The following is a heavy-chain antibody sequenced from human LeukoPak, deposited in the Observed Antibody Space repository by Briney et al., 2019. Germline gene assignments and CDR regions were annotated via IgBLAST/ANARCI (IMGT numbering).Heavy chain of an antibody. V-gene: IGHV1-46*01. CDR1: GYTFTSYY. Sequence: GASVTVSCKASGYTFTSYYMHWVRQAPGQGLEWMGIINPSGGSTSYAQKFQGRVTMTRDTSTSTVYMELSSLRSEDTAVYYCARDSPLTGSLDYWGQGTLVTVSS. D-gene: IGHD7-27*01. CDR3: ARDSPLTGSLDY. CDR2: INPSGGST. J-gene: IGHJ4*02.